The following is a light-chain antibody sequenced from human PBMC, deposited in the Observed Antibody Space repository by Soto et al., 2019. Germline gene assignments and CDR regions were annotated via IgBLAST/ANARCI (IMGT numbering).Light chain of an antibody. J-gene: IGKJ2*01. CDR1: QGLGDY. V-gene: IGKV3-11*01. CDR3: PQRGT. Sequence: PGARATLSCRTSQGLGDYLAWYQQKPGQAPRLLIYDASNRATGIPARFSGSGSGTDFTLTINSLESEDFAVYYCPQRGTFGQGTKLEI. CDR2: DAS.